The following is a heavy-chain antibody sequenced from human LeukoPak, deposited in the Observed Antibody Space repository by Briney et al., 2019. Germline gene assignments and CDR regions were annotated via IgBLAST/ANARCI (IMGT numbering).Heavy chain of an antibody. CDR1: GGSISGYY. CDR2: IYYSGSN. D-gene: IGHD1-26*01. V-gene: IGHV4-59*08. Sequence: KSSETLSLTCTVSGGSISGYYWKWIRQPPGEGRGWIGFIYYSGSNNYNPSLNSRVTISIDTSKNQSSLTLNSVTAADTAVYYCAIRSGRNYYGVDVWGQRTTVT. J-gene: IGHJ6*02. CDR3: AIRSGRNYYGVDV.